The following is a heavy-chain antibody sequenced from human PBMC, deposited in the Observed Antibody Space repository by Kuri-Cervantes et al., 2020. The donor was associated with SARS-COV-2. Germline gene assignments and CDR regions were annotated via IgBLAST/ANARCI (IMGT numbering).Heavy chain of an antibody. J-gene: IGHJ4*02. Sequence: GESLKISCAASGFTFDDYGMSWVRQAPGKGLEWVSGINWNGGSLGYADSVKGRFTISRDNAKNSLYLQMNSLRAEDTALYYCAKDIRSSGWSIDYWGQGTLVTVSS. V-gene: IGHV3-20*04. CDR1: GFTFDDYG. D-gene: IGHD6-19*01. CDR2: INWNGGSL. CDR3: AKDIRSSGWSIDY.